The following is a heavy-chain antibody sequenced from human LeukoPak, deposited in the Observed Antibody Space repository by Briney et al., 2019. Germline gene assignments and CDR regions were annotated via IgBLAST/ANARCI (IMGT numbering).Heavy chain of an antibody. V-gene: IGHV1-2*02. D-gene: IGHD3-22*01. CDR1: GYTFTGYY. CDR2: INPNSGGT. CDR3: ARVPGLDYYDSSGSGG. J-gene: IGHJ4*02. Sequence: ASVKVSCKASGYTFTGYYMHWVRQAPGQGPEWMGWINPNSGGTNYAQKFQGRVTMTRDTSISTAYMELSRLRSDDTAVYYCARVPGLDYYDSSGSGGWGQGTLVTVSS.